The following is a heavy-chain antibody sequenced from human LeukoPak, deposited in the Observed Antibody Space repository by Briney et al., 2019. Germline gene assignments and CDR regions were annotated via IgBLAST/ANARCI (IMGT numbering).Heavy chain of an antibody. CDR2: TYYRSKWYN. CDR1: GDSASSNSVT. V-gene: IGHV6-1*01. CDR3: TRAAPFSSGRFDY. Sequence: SQTLSLTCAISGDSASSNSVTWNWIRQSPSRGLEWLGRTYYRSKWYNDYAVSVKSRITINPDTSQNQFSLQLNSVTPEDTAVYYCTRAAPFSSGRFDYWGQGTLVTVSS. J-gene: IGHJ4*02. D-gene: IGHD6-19*01.